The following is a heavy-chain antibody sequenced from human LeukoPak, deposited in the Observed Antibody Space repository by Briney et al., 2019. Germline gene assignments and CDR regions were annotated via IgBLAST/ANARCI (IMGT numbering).Heavy chain of an antibody. V-gene: IGHV3-74*01. CDR3: ARVLTYFDL. J-gene: IGHJ5*01. CDR1: GFTFSAHW. Sequence: GGSLRLSCAGSGFTFSAHWMHWVRQGPGKGLVWVARITREGGDANYADSVKGRFTISRDNANKVLYLEMNSLTADDTGVYYCARVLTYFDLWGQGTLVTVSS. CDR2: ITREGGDA.